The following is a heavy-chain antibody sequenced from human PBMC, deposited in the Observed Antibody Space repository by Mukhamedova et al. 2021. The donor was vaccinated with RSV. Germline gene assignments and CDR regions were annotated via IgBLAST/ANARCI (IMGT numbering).Heavy chain of an antibody. D-gene: IGHD3-22*01. CDR3: TRDPDKRHYYDISGSFDY. CDR2: IRSKAYGGTT. Sequence: GLEWVGFIRSKAYGGTTEYAASVKGRFTISRDDSKSIAYLQMNSLKTEDTAVYYCTRDPDKRHYYDISGSFDYWCLGTLVTVSS. J-gene: IGHJ4*02. V-gene: IGHV3-49*02.